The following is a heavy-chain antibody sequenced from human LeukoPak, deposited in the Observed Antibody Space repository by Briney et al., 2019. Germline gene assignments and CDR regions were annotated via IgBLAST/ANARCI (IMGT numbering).Heavy chain of an antibody. CDR3: AKEDHFAS. Sequence: AGGSLRLSCAASGFTFDDYTMPWVRQAPGKGLEGVSGIIWNSGSIGYADSVRGRFTISRDNAKDAPYVEMNSLRAEDTALYYCAKEDHFASWGQGTLVTVSS. CDR2: IIWNSGSI. J-gene: IGHJ4*02. CDR1: GFTFDDYT. V-gene: IGHV3-9*01.